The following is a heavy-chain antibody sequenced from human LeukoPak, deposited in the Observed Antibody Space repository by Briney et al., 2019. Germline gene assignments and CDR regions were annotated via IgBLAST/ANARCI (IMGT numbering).Heavy chain of an antibody. CDR2: LYSGGST. V-gene: IGHV3-53*01. CDR3: ARALGSGYPNYYYYYMDV. D-gene: IGHD3-22*01. Sequence: GGSLRLSCAASGFTVSNNYMSWVRQAPGKGLEWVSVLYSGGSTYYADSVKGRFTISRDNSKNTLFLQMNSLRAEDTAVYYCARALGSGYPNYYYYYMDVWGKGTTVTVPS. CDR1: GFTVSNNY. J-gene: IGHJ6*03.